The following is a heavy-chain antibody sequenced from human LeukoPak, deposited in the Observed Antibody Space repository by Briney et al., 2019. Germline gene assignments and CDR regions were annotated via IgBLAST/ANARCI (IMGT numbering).Heavy chain of an antibody. Sequence: SVKVSCKASGGTLSSFSVSWVRQAPGQGLEWMGRIIPIIDIANYAQRFQGRVRITADKSTSTVYMELSSLRPQGTAMYYCARDALEGGNSYNYGLDVWGQGTAVTVSS. CDR2: IIPIIDIA. J-gene: IGHJ6*02. CDR1: GGTLSSFS. CDR3: ARDALEGGNSYNYGLDV. V-gene: IGHV1-69*10. D-gene: IGHD3-16*01.